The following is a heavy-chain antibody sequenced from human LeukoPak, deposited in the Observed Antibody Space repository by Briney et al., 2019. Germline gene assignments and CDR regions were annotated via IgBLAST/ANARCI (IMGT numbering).Heavy chain of an antibody. CDR1: GFTFTNAW. Sequence: GGSLRLSCAASGFTFTNAWMSWVRQAPGKGLEWVGRIKSKTDGATTDYAAPVKGRFIISRDDSKNMLYLQMNSLKTEDTAVYYCTTEEVDAFDIWGQGTMVTVSS. CDR2: IKSKTDGATT. CDR3: TTEEVDAFDI. V-gene: IGHV3-15*01. J-gene: IGHJ3*02.